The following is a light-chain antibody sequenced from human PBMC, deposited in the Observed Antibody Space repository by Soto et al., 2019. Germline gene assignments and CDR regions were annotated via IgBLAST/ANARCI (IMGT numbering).Light chain of an antibody. CDR1: QGISSA. J-gene: IGKJ4*01. CDR2: DDS. Sequence: AIQLTQSPSSLSASVGDRVTITCRASQGISSALAWYQQKPGKSPNLLIYDDSSLESGVPSRFSGSGSGTDFTLTISSLQPEDFATYYCQQFNTYPALTFGGGTKVEIK. CDR3: QQFNTYPALT. V-gene: IGKV1-13*02.